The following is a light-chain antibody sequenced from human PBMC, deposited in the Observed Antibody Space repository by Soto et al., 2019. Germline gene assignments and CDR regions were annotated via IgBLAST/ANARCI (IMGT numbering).Light chain of an antibody. J-gene: IGLJ1*01. CDR1: SSDVGGYNY. CDR3: QAWDSSIHYV. Sequence: QSALTQPASVSGSPGQSITISCTGTSSDVGGYNYVSWYQQHPGKAPKLMIYEVSNRPSGVSNRFSGSKSGNTASLTISGLQAMDEADYYCQAWDSSIHYVFGTGTKLTVL. V-gene: IGLV2-14*01. CDR2: EVS.